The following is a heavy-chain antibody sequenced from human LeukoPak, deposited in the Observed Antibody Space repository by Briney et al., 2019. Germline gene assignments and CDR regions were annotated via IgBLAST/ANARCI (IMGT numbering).Heavy chain of an antibody. V-gene: IGHV1-2*02. CDR2: INPNSGGT. D-gene: IGHD2-15*01. CDR1: GYTFTGYY. Sequence: GASVKVSCKASGYTFTGYYMHWVRQAPGQGLEWMGWINPNSGGTNYAQKFQGRVTMTRDTSISTAYMELSRLRSDDTAMYYCASGLAYSSGGSCYSDAFDIWGQGTMVTVSS. CDR3: ASGLAYSSGGSCYSDAFDI. J-gene: IGHJ3*02.